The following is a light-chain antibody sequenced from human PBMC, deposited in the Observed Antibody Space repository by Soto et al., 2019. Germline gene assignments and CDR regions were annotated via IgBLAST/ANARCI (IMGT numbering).Light chain of an antibody. J-gene: IGKJ1*01. CDR2: DAS. CDR1: QSISRW. V-gene: IGKV1-5*01. CDR3: QHANSYSEA. Sequence: DIHMTKYPATLSASFGAIVTITCRASQSISRWLAWYQQKPGKAPKALIYDASTLRSGVPSRFSGGGSGTEFTLTISSLQPDDFATYYCQHANSYSEAFAQGTKVDIK.